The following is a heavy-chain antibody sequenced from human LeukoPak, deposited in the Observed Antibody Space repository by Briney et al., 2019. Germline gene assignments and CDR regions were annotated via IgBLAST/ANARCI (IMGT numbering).Heavy chain of an antibody. J-gene: IGHJ4*02. CDR1: GYTFTSYA. D-gene: IGHD2-15*01. CDR2: INAGNGNT. V-gene: IGHV1-3*01. CDR3: AARGGYCSGGSCYSFDY. Sequence: ASVKVSCKASGYTFTSYAMHWVRQAPGQRLEWMGWINAGNGNTKYSQKFQSRVTITRDTSASTAYMELSSLRSEDTAVYYCAARGGYCSGGSCYSFDYWGQGTLVTVSS.